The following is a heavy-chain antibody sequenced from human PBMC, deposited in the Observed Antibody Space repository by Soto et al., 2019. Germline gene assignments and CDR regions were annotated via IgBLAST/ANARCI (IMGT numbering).Heavy chain of an antibody. J-gene: IGHJ4*02. CDR3: AAGEASSRNLAPYYLDF. Sequence: PSETLSLTCTVCGGSTRNYFWTWIRQPPGKGLEWIGYIHYSGTTSFFPSYNPSLRSRVTISEDTSKNQFSLKLLSVTTADTAVYLCAAGEASSRNLAPYYLDFWGQGTLVTVSS. V-gene: IGHV4-59*01. CDR1: GGSTRNYF. CDR2: IHYSGTT. D-gene: IGHD6-13*01.